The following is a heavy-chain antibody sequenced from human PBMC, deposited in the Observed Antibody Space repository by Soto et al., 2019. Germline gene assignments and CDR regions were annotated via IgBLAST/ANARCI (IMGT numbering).Heavy chain of an antibody. CDR3: ASPNSGEDTLIDY. CDR2: IRISSSSI. D-gene: IGHD1-26*01. J-gene: IGHJ4*02. CDR1: GFTFSSYS. Sequence: EVQLVESGGGLVKPGGSLRLSCAASGFTFSSYSMNWVRQAPGKRLEWVSSIRISSSSIYYADSVKSRFTISRDNAKNSLYLQKNSLRAEDTAVYYCASPNSGEDTLIDYWGQGTLDTVSS. V-gene: IGHV3-21*01.